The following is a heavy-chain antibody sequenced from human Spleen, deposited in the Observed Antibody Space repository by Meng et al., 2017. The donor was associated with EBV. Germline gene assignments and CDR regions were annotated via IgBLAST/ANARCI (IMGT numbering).Heavy chain of an antibody. V-gene: IGHV3-21*01. CDR2: ISDTSRYI. CDR3: ANLRGY. J-gene: IGHJ4*02. CDR1: GFAFSTYS. Sequence: EVQLAESGGGLVKPGGSLRLSCVASGFAFSTYSMIWVRQAPGKGLEWIASISDTSRYIFYADSVKGRFTISRDNAKNSLYLQLNSLRGEDTGLYFCANLRGYWGQGTLVTVSS.